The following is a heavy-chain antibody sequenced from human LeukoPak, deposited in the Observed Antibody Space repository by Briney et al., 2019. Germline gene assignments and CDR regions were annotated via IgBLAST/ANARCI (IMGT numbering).Heavy chain of an antibody. CDR2: ISYSGNT. CDR1: GGSISSGGYS. CDR3: ARERWFDP. J-gene: IGHJ5*02. Sequence: PSETLSLTCAVSGGSISSGGYSWSWIRQPPGKGLEWIGYISYSGNTYYNPSLKSRVTISVDTSRNQFSLKLSSVTAADTAVYYCARERWFDPWGQGTLVTVSS. V-gene: IGHV4-30-4*07.